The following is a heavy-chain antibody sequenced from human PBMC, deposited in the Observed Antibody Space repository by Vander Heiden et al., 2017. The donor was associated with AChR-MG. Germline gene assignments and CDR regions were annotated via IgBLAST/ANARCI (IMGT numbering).Heavy chain of an antibody. V-gene: IGHV3-23*01. D-gene: IGHD1-26*01. J-gene: IGHJ4*02. CDR1: GFTLSSYA. CDR2: ISGSGAST. CDR3: AKKSQWELQ. Sequence: EVQPLESGGGLVQPGGSLRLSCAASGFTLSSYAMRWVRQAPGKGLEWVSAISGSGASTYYADSVKGRFTISRDNSKNTLYLQMNSLRAEDTAVYYCAKKSQWELQWGQGTLVTVSS.